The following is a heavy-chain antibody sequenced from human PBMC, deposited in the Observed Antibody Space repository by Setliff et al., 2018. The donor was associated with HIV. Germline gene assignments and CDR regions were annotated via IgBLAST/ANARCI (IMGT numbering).Heavy chain of an antibody. D-gene: IGHD3-10*01. CDR2: IYPGDSDT. V-gene: IGHV5-51*01. CDR1: GYSFTNYW. CDR3: ASGSGIDWFDP. Sequence: GESLKISCKVSGYSFTNYWIGWVRQMPGKGLEWMGIIYPGDSDTSYSPSFQGQVTISADKSTSTAYLQWTSLKASDSAMYYCASGSGIDWFDPWGQGTLVTVSS. J-gene: IGHJ5*02.